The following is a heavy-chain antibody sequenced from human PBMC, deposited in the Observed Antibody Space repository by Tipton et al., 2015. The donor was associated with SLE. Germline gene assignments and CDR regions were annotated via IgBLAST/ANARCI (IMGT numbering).Heavy chain of an antibody. CDR1: GGSFSGSF. D-gene: IGHD7-27*01. CDR3: ARPTHQLGGYYYYYGMDV. J-gene: IGHJ6*02. V-gene: IGHV4-34*01. CDR2: INHSGST. Sequence: TLSLTCAVYGGSFSGSFWRWIRQPPGKGLEWVGEINHSGSTNYNPSLKSRVTISVDTSKNQFSLKLSSVTAADTAVYYCARPTHQLGGYYYYYGMDVWGQGTTVTVSS.